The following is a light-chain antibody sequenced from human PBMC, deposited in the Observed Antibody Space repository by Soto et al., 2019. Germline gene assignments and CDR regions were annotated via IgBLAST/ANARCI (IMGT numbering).Light chain of an antibody. V-gene: IGKV1-5*01. Sequence: DIQITQSPSTPSASVGDRVTITCRARQSISVWLAWYQQKPGQAPKLLIYDASTLESGVPSRFSGSGSGTEFTLTISSLQPDDFATYYCQQYNSYWTFGQGTKVDIK. CDR1: QSISVW. J-gene: IGKJ1*01. CDR3: QQYNSYWT. CDR2: DAS.